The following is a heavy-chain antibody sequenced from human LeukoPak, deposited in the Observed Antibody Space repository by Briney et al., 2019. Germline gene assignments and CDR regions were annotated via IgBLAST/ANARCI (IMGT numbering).Heavy chain of an antibody. Sequence: PGGSLRLSCAVSGFSITNYWMTWVRQAPEKGLEWVANIKGDGSEKYYVDSVKGRFTISRDNDKNYLYLQMNSLRDEDTAVYYCVRQAGVSWGQGTLVTVSS. D-gene: IGHD6-19*01. CDR1: GFSITNYW. CDR3: VRQAGVS. J-gene: IGHJ5*02. V-gene: IGHV3-7*01. CDR2: IKGDGSEK.